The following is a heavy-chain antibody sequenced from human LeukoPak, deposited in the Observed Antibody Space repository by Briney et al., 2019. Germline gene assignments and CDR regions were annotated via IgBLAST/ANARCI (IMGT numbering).Heavy chain of an antibody. J-gene: IGHJ4*02. CDR2: IKHDGSEK. Sequence: GGSLRLSCVASGFTFRTDWMSWVRQAPGKGPEWVASIKHDGSEKYYVDSVKGRFTISTDNAKNSLYLQMNSLRAEDTAVYYCARDTHSYGYSDYWGQGTLVTVSS. CDR3: ARDTHSYGYSDY. V-gene: IGHV3-7*01. CDR1: GFTFRTDW. D-gene: IGHD5-18*01.